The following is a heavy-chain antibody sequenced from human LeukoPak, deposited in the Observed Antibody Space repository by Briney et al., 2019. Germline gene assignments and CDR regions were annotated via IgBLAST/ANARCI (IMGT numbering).Heavy chain of an antibody. V-gene: IGHV3-11*01. D-gene: IGHD3-22*01. CDR3: ARHYHYYYDSSGYI. CDR1: GFTFSDYY. CDR2: ITSSGSTI. Sequence: GGPLRLSCAASGFTFSDYYMSWIRQAPGKGLEWVSYITSSGSTIYYADSVKGRFTISRDNAKNSLYLQMNSLRAEDTAVYYCARHYHYYYDSSGYIWGQGTLVTVSS. J-gene: IGHJ4*02.